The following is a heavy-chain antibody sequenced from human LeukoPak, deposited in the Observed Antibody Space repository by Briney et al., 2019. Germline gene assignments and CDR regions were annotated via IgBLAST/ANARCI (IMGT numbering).Heavy chain of an antibody. CDR2: ISGSGGST. J-gene: IGHJ5*02. Sequence: PGGSLRLSCAASGFTFSSYAMSWVRQAPGKGLEWVSAISGSGGSTYYADSVKGRFTISRDNSKNSLYLQMNSLRAEDTAVYYCATSVSSPYDSSGYYSPVSWFDPWGQGTLVTVSS. CDR3: ATSVSSPYDSSGYYSPVSWFDP. D-gene: IGHD3-22*01. CDR1: GFTFSSYA. V-gene: IGHV3-23*01.